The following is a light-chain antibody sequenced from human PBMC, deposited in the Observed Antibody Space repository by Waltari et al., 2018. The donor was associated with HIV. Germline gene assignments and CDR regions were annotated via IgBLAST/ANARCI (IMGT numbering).Light chain of an antibody. CDR3: HQRSNWPIT. CDR1: QSVSSY. V-gene: IGKV3-11*01. Sequence: EIVFTQSPATLSLSPGERATLSCRASQSVSSYLAWYQQKPGQAPRLLIYGASSRATGIPARFSGSGSGTDFTLTISSLEPGDFGVYYCHQRSNWPITFGQGTRLEI. J-gene: IGKJ5*01. CDR2: GAS.